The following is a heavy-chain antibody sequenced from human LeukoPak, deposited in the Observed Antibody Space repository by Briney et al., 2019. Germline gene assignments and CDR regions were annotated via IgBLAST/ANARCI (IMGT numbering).Heavy chain of an antibody. CDR3: ARVPQAYDFWSGYYLLDY. J-gene: IGHJ4*02. D-gene: IGHD3-3*01. CDR1: GYTFTSYG. CDR2: ISAYNGNT. Sequence: ASVKVSCKASGYTFTSYGISWVRQAPGQGLECMGWISAYNGNTNYAQKLQGRVTMTTDTSTSTAYMELRSLRSDDTAVYYCARVPQAYDFWSGYYLLDYWGQGTLVTVSS. V-gene: IGHV1-18*01.